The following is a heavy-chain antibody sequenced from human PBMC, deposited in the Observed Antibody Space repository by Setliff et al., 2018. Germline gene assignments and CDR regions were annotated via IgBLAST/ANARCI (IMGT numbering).Heavy chain of an antibody. CDR1: GGSLSGYY. V-gene: IGHV4-34*01. CDR3: AREGGSSGYRVYYFDY. J-gene: IGHJ4*02. Sequence: SETLSLTCAVYGGSLSGYYWSWIRQPPGKGLEWIGSIYYSGSTNYNPSLKSRVTISVDTSKNQFSLKLSSVTAADTAVYYCAREGGSSGYRVYYFDYWGQGTLVTVSS. D-gene: IGHD3-22*01. CDR2: IYYSGST.